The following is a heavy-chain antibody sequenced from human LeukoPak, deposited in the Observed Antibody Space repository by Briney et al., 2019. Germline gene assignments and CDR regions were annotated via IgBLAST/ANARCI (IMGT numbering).Heavy chain of an antibody. V-gene: IGHV3-74*01. CDR1: GFTFSNYW. J-gene: IGHJ5*02. CDR2: INSDGSGT. Sequence: GGSLRLSCAASGFTFSNYWMPWVRQAPGKGLVWVSRINSDGSGTTDSVKGRFTISRDNAKNMLYLQVNSLRAEDTAVYYCARGVGNWFDPWGQGTLVTVSS. CDR3: ARGVGNWFDP.